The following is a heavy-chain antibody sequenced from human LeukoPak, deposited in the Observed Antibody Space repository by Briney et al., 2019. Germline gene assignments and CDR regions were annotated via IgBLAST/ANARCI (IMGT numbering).Heavy chain of an antibody. Sequence: GGSLKISFQRSGYSFTSYWIGWVRQMPGKGLGWMGIIYPGDSDTRYSPSFQGQVPISADKSISTAYLQWSSLKASDTAMYYCARRDCSGGSCYGPWGQGTLVTVSS. D-gene: IGHD2-15*01. J-gene: IGHJ5*02. CDR1: GYSFTSYW. V-gene: IGHV5-51*01. CDR2: IYPGDSDT. CDR3: ARRDCSGGSCYGP.